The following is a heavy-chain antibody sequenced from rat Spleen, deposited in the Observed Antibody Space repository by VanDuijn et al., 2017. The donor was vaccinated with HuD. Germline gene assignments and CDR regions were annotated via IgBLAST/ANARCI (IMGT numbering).Heavy chain of an antibody. CDR1: GFTFSDYY. Sequence: EVQLVESDGGLVQPGRSLKLSCAASGFTFSDYYMAWVRQAPTKGLEWVATISYGDTSGHSSTYYRDSVKGRFTISRDIAKSTLSLQMDSLRSEDTATYYWARRHYGYTDYFDYWGQGVMVTVSS. CDR2: ISYGDTSGHSST. CDR3: ARRHYGYTDYFDY. V-gene: IGHV5-29*01. J-gene: IGHJ2*01. D-gene: IGHD1-9*01.